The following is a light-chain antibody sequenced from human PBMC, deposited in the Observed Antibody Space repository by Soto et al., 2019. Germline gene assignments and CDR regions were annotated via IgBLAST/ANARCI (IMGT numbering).Light chain of an antibody. J-gene: IGLJ1*01. Sequence: QSALTQPRSVSGSPGQSVTISCAGTSSDIGACNCVSWYQQQSDHAPKLILYDVTKRPSGVPDRFSGSKSGNTASLTISGLQAEDEADYYCCSYAGSSIYVFGTGTKLTVL. CDR3: CSYAGSSIYV. V-gene: IGLV2-11*01. CDR1: SSDIGACNC. CDR2: DVT.